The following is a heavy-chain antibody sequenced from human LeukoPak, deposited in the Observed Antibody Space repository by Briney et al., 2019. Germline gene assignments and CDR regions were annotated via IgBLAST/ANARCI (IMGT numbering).Heavy chain of an antibody. J-gene: IGHJ4*02. Sequence: GGSLRLSCAASGFTFSSYAMSWVRQAPGKGLEWVSAISGSGGSTYYADSVKGRFTISRDNSKNTLYLQMNSLRAEGTAVYYCARGGRVVPAAIHYWGQGTLVTVSS. CDR2: ISGSGGST. CDR1: GFTFSSYA. V-gene: IGHV3-23*01. CDR3: ARGGRVVPAAIHY. D-gene: IGHD2-2*02.